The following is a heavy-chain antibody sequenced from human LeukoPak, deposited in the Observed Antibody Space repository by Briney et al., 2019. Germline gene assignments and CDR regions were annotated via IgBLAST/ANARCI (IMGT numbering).Heavy chain of an antibody. CDR1: GFTFSSCW. J-gene: IGHJ4*02. Sequence: GGSLRLSCAASGFTFSSCWMHWVRHAPGKGLEWVSAISGSGGSTYYADSVKGRFTISRDNSKNTLYLQMNSLRAEDTAVYYCAKDRNSGWYSGYDYWGQGTPVTVSS. V-gene: IGHV3-23*01. CDR3: AKDRNSGWYSGYDY. D-gene: IGHD6-19*01. CDR2: ISGSGGST.